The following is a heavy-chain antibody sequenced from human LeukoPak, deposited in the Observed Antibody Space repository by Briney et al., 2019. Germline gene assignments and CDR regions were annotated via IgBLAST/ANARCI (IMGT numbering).Heavy chain of an antibody. J-gene: IGHJ5*02. CDR1: GYTFTGYY. CDR2: ITPNSGGT. D-gene: IGHD6-19*01. CDR3: ARDRTGSSGWYHNWFDP. Sequence: ASLKLSSTASGYTFTGYYMHWVRQAPGQGIEWMGWITPNSGGTNYAQKFQGRVTMTRDTSISTAYMELSRLRSDDTAVYYCARDRTGSSGWYHNWFDPWGRGTVDTVSS. V-gene: IGHV1-2*02.